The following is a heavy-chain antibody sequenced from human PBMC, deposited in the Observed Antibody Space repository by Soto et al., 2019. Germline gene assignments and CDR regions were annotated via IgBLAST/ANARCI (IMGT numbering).Heavy chain of an antibody. CDR1: GFTFTNYL. D-gene: IGHD2-2*01. CDR3: AKDTYSRSWYF. CDR2: IDKSGGDT. V-gene: IGHV3-23*05. J-gene: IGHJ4*02. Sequence: EVQLLESGGDLVQPGGSLRLSCAASGFTFTNYLMTWVRQAPGKGLEWVSSIDKSGGDTYYADSVKGRFTISRDNSKNTLYLQMTGLRAEDTAIYYCAKDTYSRSWYFWGQGTLVTVSS.